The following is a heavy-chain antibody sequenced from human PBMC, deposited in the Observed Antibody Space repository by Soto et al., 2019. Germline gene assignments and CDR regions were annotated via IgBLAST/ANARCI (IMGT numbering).Heavy chain of an antibody. Sequence: EVQLLESGGGLVQPGGSLRLSCAASGITFSNYALSWVRQAPGKGLEWVSGISGSGTGTYYADSVKGRFTISRDNSKSXXYLHMDRLRAGDTAIYYCAKEGGGGTAMVTSYFDYWGQGTLVTVSS. D-gene: IGHD5-18*01. CDR1: GITFSNYA. CDR2: ISGSGTGT. CDR3: AKEGGGGTAMVTSYFDY. V-gene: IGHV3-23*01. J-gene: IGHJ4*02.